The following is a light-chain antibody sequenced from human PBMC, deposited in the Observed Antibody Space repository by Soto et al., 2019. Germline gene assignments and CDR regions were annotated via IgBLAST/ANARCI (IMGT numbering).Light chain of an antibody. Sequence: DIQMTQSPSTLSASVGDSVTITCRASQSISTWLAWYQQRPGKAPKLLIYDASTLESGVPSRFSGSGSGTEFTLTISSLQPDDFATYYCHQYNSYHTFGGGTKVDIK. J-gene: IGKJ4*01. CDR3: HQYNSYHT. CDR2: DAS. V-gene: IGKV1-5*01. CDR1: QSISTW.